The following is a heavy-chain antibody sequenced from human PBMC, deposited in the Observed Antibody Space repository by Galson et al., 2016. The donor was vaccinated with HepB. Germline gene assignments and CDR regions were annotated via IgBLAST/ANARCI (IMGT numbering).Heavy chain of an antibody. CDR3: ARQGDSSGSVIVNSPFDY. D-gene: IGHD3-10*01. Sequence: QSGAEVKKPGESVKISCKASGYTFNSEWIAWVRQMPGKGLEWMGIIYPDDSDTRYSASFQDQVTISADKSITTVYLQWDSLKTSDTAIYYCARQGDSSGSVIVNSPFDYWGQGTLITVSS. CDR2: IYPDDSDT. CDR1: GYTFNSEW. J-gene: IGHJ4*02. V-gene: IGHV5-51*01.